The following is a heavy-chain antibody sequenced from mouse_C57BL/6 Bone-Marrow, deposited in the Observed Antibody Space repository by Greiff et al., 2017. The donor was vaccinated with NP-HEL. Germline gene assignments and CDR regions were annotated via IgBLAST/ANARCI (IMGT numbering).Heavy chain of an antibody. J-gene: IGHJ4*01. Sequence: QVHVKQPGAELVKPGASVKVSCKASGYTFTSYWMHWVKQRPGQGLEWIGRIHPSDSDTNYNQKFKGKATLTVDKSSSTAYMQLSSLTSEDSAVYYCARQLRLPYYAMDYWGQGTSVTVSS. V-gene: IGHV1-74*01. CDR2: IHPSDSDT. D-gene: IGHD3-2*02. CDR1: GYTFTSYW. CDR3: ARQLRLPYYAMDY.